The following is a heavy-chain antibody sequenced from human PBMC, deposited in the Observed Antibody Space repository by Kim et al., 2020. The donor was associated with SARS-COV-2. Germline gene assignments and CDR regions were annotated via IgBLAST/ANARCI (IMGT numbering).Heavy chain of an antibody. D-gene: IGHD6-13*01. J-gene: IGHJ6*02. V-gene: IGHV1-2*02. CDR1: GYTFTGYY. Sequence: ASVKVSCKASGYTFTGYYMHWVRQAPGQGLEWMGWINPNSGGTNYAQKFQGRVTMTRDTSISTAYMELSRLRSDDTAVYYCARVARYSTTSLYYYYYGMDVWGQGTTVTVSS. CDR2: INPNSGGT. CDR3: ARVARYSTTSLYYYYYGMDV.